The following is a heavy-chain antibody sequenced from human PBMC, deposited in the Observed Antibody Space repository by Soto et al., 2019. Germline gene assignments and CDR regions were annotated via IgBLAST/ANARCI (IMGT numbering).Heavy chain of an antibody. CDR2: IYYSGST. J-gene: IGHJ4*02. Sequence: SETLSLTCTVSGGSISSYYWSWIRQPPGKGLEWIGYIYYSGSTNYNPSLKSRVTISVDTSKNQFSLKLSSVTAADTAVYYCARGVRAVAGTLLDYWGQGTLVTVSS. CDR1: GGSISSYY. D-gene: IGHD6-19*01. V-gene: IGHV4-59*08. CDR3: ARGVRAVAGTLLDY.